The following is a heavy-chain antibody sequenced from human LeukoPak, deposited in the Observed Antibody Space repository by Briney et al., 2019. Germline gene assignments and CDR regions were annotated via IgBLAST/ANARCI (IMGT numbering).Heavy chain of an antibody. V-gene: IGHV4-38-2*02. CDR1: GYSISSGYY. Sequence: SETLSLTCTVSGYSISSGYYWGWIRQPPGKGLEWIGSIYHSGSTYYNPSLKSRVTISVDTSKNQFSLKLSSVTAADTAVYYCARFSYYDSSGYSPYAFDIWGQGTMVTVPS. CDR3: ARFSYYDSSGYSPYAFDI. J-gene: IGHJ3*02. CDR2: IYHSGST. D-gene: IGHD3-22*01.